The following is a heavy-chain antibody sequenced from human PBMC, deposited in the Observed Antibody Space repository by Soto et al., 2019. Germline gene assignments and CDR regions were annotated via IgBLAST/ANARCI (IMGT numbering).Heavy chain of an antibody. Sequence: QVQVVESGGGVVQPGRSLRLSCAVSGFTFSTYAMHWVRQAPGKGLEWVAVIAYDGSNKYYADSMQGRFNISRDNSNNIVYLQMNSLRAEDTAVYYCARSCDCPSCSDYWGQVTLVTVSS. J-gene: IGHJ4*02. CDR3: ARSCDCPSCSDY. D-gene: IGHD2-21*01. V-gene: IGHV3-30-3*01. CDR1: GFTFSTYA. CDR2: IAYDGSNK.